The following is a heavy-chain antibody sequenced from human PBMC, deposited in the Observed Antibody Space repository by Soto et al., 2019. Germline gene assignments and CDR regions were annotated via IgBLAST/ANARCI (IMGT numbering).Heavy chain of an antibody. Sequence: QVQLVESGGGVVQPGRSLRLSCAASGFTFSSYGMHWVRQAPGKGLEWVAVISYDGSNKYYADSVKGRFTISRDNSKNTLYLQMNSLRAEDTAVYYCAKDQSSGWYGSVGYYFDYWGQGTLVTVSS. V-gene: IGHV3-30*18. CDR1: GFTFSSYG. CDR3: AKDQSSGWYGSVGYYFDY. CDR2: ISYDGSNK. J-gene: IGHJ4*02. D-gene: IGHD6-19*01.